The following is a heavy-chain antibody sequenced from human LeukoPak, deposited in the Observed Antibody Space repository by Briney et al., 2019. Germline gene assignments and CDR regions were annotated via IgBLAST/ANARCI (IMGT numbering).Heavy chain of an antibody. V-gene: IGHV3-23*01. CDR1: GFTFSSYW. CDR3: ATGAYCDH. J-gene: IGHJ4*02. Sequence: GGSLRLSCAASGFTFSSYWMSWVRQAPGKGLEWISHISNTGDIIHYADSVKGRFTISRDNSENTLYLQMNGLRAEDTAIYFCATGAYCDHWGQGTLVTVSS. CDR2: ISNTGDII.